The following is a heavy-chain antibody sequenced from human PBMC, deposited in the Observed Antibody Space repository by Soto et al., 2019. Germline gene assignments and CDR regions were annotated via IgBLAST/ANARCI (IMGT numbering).Heavy chain of an antibody. CDR1: GFTFTNAW. Sequence: EVQLVESGGDLVEPGGPLSLSCAASGFTFTNAWMSWVRQAPGKGLEWVGRIKSKTAGGTTDYAAPVQGRFTISRDESRNTLYLQMNSLKTEDTAVYYCTSLYYGHWGQGTLVTVSS. CDR2: IKSKTAGGTT. CDR3: TSLYYGH. D-gene: IGHD4-17*01. J-gene: IGHJ4*02. V-gene: IGHV3-15*01.